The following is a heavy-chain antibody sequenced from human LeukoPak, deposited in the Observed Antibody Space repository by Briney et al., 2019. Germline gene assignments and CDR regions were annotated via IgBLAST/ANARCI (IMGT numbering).Heavy chain of an antibody. D-gene: IGHD3-16*01. CDR1: GGSISSSRSY. CDR2: IYYNGDT. Sequence: SETLSLTCSVSGGSISSSRSYWGWIRQTPGKGLEWVGSIYYNGDTYYNPSFKSRVSMSVDTAKNQISLILTSVTAADTAVYYCARRDYYDNRDDDYHSFQYWGQGTLVTVSS. J-gene: IGHJ4*02. CDR3: ARRDYYDNRDDDYHSFQY. V-gene: IGHV4-39*07.